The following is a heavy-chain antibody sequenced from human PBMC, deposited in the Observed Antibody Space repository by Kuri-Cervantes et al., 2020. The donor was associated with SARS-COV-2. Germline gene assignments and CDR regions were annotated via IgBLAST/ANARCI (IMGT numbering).Heavy chain of an antibody. Sequence: ASVKVSCKASGYTFTNYGISWVRQAPGQGLEWMGWISGYNGNTEYTQKLQGRVTMTTDTSTSTAYMELRSLRSDDTAVYYCATDIAAAGTWEYAFDIWGQGTMVTVSS. CDR1: GYTFTNYG. D-gene: IGHD6-13*01. CDR2: ISGYNGNT. V-gene: IGHV1-18*01. CDR3: ATDIAAAGTWEYAFDI. J-gene: IGHJ3*02.